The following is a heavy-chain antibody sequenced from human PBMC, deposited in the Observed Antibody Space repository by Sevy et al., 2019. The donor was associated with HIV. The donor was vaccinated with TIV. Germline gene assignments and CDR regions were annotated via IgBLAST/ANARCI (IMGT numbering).Heavy chain of an antibody. CDR1: GDSISSSDHY. D-gene: IGHD6-6*01. CDR2: VYYSGST. CDR3: ARRYLGSSVFDP. Sequence: SETLSLTCTVSGDSISSSDHYWAWIRQPPGKGLEWIATVYYSGSTYYNPSLKSRLIISVDTSKNQFSLKLSSVTAADTAVYYCARRYLGSSVFDPWGKGTLVTVSS. J-gene: IGHJ5*02. V-gene: IGHV4-39*01.